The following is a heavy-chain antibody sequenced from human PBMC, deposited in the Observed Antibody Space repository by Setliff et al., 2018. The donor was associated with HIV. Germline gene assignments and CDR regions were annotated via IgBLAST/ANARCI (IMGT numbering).Heavy chain of an antibody. D-gene: IGHD2-15*01. CDR1: GYTFTSYG. V-gene: IGHV1-18*01. CDR3: ARVPGSVVVVAAYYYFDY. Sequence: ASVKVSCKASGYTFTSYGISWVRQAPGQGLGWMGWVSAYNGNTNYAQKLQGRVTMTTDTSTSTAYMELRSLRSDDTAVYYCARVPGSVVVVAAYYYFDYWGQGTLVTVSS. J-gene: IGHJ4*02. CDR2: VSAYNGNT.